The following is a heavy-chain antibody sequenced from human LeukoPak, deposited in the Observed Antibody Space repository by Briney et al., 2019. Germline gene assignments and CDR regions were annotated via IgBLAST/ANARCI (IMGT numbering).Heavy chain of an antibody. CDR2: INHSGST. J-gene: IGHJ4*02. CDR1: GGSISSGGYY. Sequence: SETLSLTCTVSGGSISSGGYYWSWIRQPPGKGLEWIGEINHSGSTNYNPSLKSRVTISVDTSKNQFSLKLSSVTAADTAVYYCARLWFGESDYWGQGTLVTVSS. D-gene: IGHD3-10*01. CDR3: ARLWFGESDY. V-gene: IGHV4-39*07.